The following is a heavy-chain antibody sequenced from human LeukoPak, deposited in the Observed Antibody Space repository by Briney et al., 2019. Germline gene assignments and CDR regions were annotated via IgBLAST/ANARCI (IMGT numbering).Heavy chain of an antibody. D-gene: IGHD3-22*01. V-gene: IGHV3-30*04. J-gene: IGHJ4*02. CDR1: GFTFSSYA. CDR2: ISYDGSSK. Sequence: GGSLRLSCAASGFTFSSYAVHWVRQAPGKGLERVAVISYDGSSKYYADSVKGRFTISRDNSKNTLYLQMNSLRAEDTAVYYCARRSSGYYACVYDYWGQGTLVTVSS. CDR3: ARRSSGYYACVYDY.